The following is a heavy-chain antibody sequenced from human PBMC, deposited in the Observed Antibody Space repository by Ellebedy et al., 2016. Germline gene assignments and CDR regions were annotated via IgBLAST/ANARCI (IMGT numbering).Heavy chain of an antibody. CDR1: GGSIVPYY. J-gene: IGHJ2*01. CDR3: ARTPLLLVGPRQEWYFDL. V-gene: IGHV4-59*01. Sequence: GSLRLXCSVSGGSIVPYYWSWIRQPPGKGLEWIGYVYFTGSTNYNPSLESRVTISVDTSKNHFSLKLRSMTPADTAVYYCARTPLLLVGPRQEWYFDLWGRGTLVTVSS. D-gene: IGHD1-26*01. CDR2: VYFTGST.